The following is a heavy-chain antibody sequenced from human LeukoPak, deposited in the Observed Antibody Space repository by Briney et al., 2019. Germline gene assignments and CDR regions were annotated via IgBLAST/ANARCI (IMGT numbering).Heavy chain of an antibody. CDR3: ARAPERWYSYGSYTYYYMDV. D-gene: IGHD5-18*01. CDR1: GGSISSYY. V-gene: IGHV4-59*01. Sequence: PSETLSLTCTVSGGSISSYYWSWIRQPPGKGLEWIGYIYYSGSTNYNPSLKSRVTISVDTSKKQFSLKLTSVTAADTTVYYCARAPERWYSYGSYTYYYMDVWGKGTTVTVSS. J-gene: IGHJ6*03. CDR2: IYYSGST.